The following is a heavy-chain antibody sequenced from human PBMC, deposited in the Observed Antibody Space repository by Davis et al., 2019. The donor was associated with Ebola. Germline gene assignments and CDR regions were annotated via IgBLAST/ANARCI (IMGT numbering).Heavy chain of an antibody. CDR3: ARDMGSPYFYFDL. CDR2: ISYLGST. Sequence: PSETLSLTCALYGASFSDYYWSWIRQSPGKGFEWIGYISYLGSTYYNPSLKSRVTISSDTSKNQFSLKLDSVTAADTAVYFCARDMGSPYFYFDLWGRGTLVTVSS. V-gene: IGHV4-30-4*01. J-gene: IGHJ2*01. D-gene: IGHD3-16*01. CDR1: GASFSDYY.